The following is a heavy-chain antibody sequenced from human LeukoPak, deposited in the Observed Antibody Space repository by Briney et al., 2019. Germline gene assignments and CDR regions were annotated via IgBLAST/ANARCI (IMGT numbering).Heavy chain of an antibody. V-gene: IGHV3-48*04. CDR2: ISSSSSTI. D-gene: IGHD3-16*01. Sequence: QTGGSLRLSCAASGFTFSSYSVTWVRQAPGKGLEWVSYISSSSSTIYYADSVKGRFTISRDNAKNSLYLQMTSLRAEDTAVYYCASSWGSAIDFWGQGTLVTVSS. J-gene: IGHJ4*02. CDR1: GFTFSSYS. CDR3: ASSWGSAIDF.